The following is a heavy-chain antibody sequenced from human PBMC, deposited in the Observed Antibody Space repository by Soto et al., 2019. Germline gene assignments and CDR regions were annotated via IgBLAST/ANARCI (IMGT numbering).Heavy chain of an antibody. J-gene: IGHJ4*02. V-gene: IGHV1-8*01. CDR1: GYTFTSYD. CDR2: MNPNSGTT. D-gene: IGHD1-26*01. Sequence: QVQLVQSGAEVKKPGASVKVSCKASGYTFTSYDINLVRQATGQGLEWMGWMNPNSGTTGYAQKFKGRVTMTRNTSIPTAYMELSSLRSEDPAVYYCAREISGSYRFDYWGQGTLVPVSS. CDR3: AREISGSYRFDY.